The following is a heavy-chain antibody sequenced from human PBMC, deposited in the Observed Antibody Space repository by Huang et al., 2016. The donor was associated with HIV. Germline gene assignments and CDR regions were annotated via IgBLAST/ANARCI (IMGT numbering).Heavy chain of an antibody. CDR1: GYDFGSYG. D-gene: IGHD3-22*01. Sequence: QVQLVQSGGEVKQPGASVRVSCKASGYDFGSYGMSWVRRAPGQGLDWLGWIGSDSRDTRTAQKFQGRVTMTTDRSATTTYMELRSLRYDDTAVYYCARDTYYTDIWKRNDASFLWGQGTMITVYS. J-gene: IGHJ3*01. V-gene: IGHV1-18*01. CDR3: ARDTYYTDIWKRNDASFL. CDR2: IGSDSRDT.